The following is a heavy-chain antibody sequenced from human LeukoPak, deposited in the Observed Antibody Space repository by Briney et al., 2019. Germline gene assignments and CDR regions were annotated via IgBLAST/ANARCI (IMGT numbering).Heavy chain of an antibody. Sequence: SQTLSLTCNVSCGSISSGDHYWSWIRQPPGKGLEWIGHIYYSGSTYYNPSLKSRVTIAVDTSQNQFSLKLSSVSAADTAVYYCARRGYCSGGSCYAGLNWFDPWGQGTLVTVSS. CDR3: ARRGYCSGGSCYAGLNWFDP. CDR2: IYYSGST. V-gene: IGHV4-30-4*01. J-gene: IGHJ5*02. CDR1: CGSISSGDHY. D-gene: IGHD2-15*01.